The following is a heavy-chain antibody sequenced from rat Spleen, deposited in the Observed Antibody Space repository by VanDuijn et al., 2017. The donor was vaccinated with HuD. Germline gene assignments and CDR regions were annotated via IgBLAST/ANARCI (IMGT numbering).Heavy chain of an antibody. Sequence: EVQLVESDGGLVQPGRSLKLSCAASGFTFSDYGMAWVRQAPTKGLEWVATISYGDSSGHSSTYYRDSVKGRFTISRDNAKSTLSLQMDSLRSEDTDTYYCARAERGHTTGIRYLTRAFDYWGQGVMVTVSS. CDR3: ARAERGHTTGIRYLTRAFDY. V-gene: IGHV5-29*01. D-gene: IGHD1-9*01. CDR2: ISYGDSSGHSST. CDR1: GFTFSDYG. J-gene: IGHJ2*01.